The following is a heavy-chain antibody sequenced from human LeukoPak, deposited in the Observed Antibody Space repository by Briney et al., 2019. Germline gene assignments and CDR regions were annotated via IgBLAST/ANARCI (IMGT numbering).Heavy chain of an antibody. Sequence: SETLSLTCTVSGGSISSYYWGWIRQPPGKGLEWIGYIYYSGTKYNPSLKSRVTMSEDTSKNQFSLKLTSVTAADTAVYYCARQRYPTAFLDYWGQGTLVTVSS. V-gene: IGHV4-59*08. CDR3: ARQRYPTAFLDY. CDR2: IYYSGT. D-gene: IGHD1-14*01. CDR1: GGSISSYY. J-gene: IGHJ4*02.